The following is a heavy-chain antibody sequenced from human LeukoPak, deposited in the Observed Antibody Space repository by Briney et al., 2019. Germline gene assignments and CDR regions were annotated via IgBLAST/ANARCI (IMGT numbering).Heavy chain of an antibody. CDR1: GFTFDDYA. Sequence: PGGSLRLSCAASGFTFDDYAMHWVRQAPGKGLEWVSGISWNSGSIGYADSVKGRFTISRDNAKNSLYLQMNSLRAEDTALYYCAKDMRVGATTAPYYYGMDVWGQGTTVTVSS. V-gene: IGHV3-9*01. CDR3: AKDMRVGATTAPYYYGMDV. CDR2: ISWNSGSI. J-gene: IGHJ6*02. D-gene: IGHD1-26*01.